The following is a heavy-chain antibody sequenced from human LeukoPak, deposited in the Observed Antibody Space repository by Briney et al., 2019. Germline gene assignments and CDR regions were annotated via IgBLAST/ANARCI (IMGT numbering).Heavy chain of an antibody. CDR2: ISAYNGNT. Sequence: GASVKLSCKASGYTFTSYGISWVRQAPGQGLEWMGWISAYNGNTNYAQKLQGRVTMTTDTSTSTAYMELRSLRADDSAVYYCAFTGCSGGSCYDWFDPWGQGTLVTVSS. V-gene: IGHV1-18*01. J-gene: IGHJ5*02. D-gene: IGHD2-15*01. CDR3: AFTGCSGGSCYDWFDP. CDR1: GYTFTSYG.